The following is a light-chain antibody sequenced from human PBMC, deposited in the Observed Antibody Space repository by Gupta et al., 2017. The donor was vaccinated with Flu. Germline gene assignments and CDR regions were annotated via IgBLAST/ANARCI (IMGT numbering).Light chain of an antibody. J-gene: IGLJ1*01. V-gene: IGLV2-11*01. Sequence: QSALTQPRPVSGSPGQSVTISCTGTSSDVGGYNYVSWYQQHPGKAPKLMIYDVSKRPSGVPDRCSGSKSGNTASLTISGLQAEDEADYYCCSYAGSYTQVFGTGTKVTVL. CDR2: DVS. CDR3: CSYAGSYTQV. CDR1: SSDVGGYNY.